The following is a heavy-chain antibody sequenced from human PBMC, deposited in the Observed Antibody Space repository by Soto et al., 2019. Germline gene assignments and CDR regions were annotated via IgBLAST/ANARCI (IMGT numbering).Heavy chain of an antibody. CDR1: GFSLSDYY. D-gene: IGHD5-12*01. Sequence: QVQMVESGGGLVKPGGSLRLSCAVSGFSLSDYYMSWIRQAPGKGLEWVSKISSSGATTDYADSVKGRFTISRDNAKNSLYLQMNSLRVEDMAVYYCARMGSGYDFLLRGQGTLVTVSS. CDR3: ARMGSGYDFLL. V-gene: IGHV3-11*01. CDR2: ISSSGATT. J-gene: IGHJ4*02.